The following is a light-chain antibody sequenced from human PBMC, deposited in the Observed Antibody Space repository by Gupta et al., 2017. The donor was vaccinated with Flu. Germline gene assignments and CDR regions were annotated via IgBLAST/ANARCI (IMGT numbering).Light chain of an antibody. CDR1: SSNIGSKY. CDR2: EDD. V-gene: IGLV1-51*02. CDR3: EVWDIRLSAAV. J-gene: IGLJ2*01. Sequence: KVTISCSGSSSNIGSKYVSWYQQVPGTAPKLLIFEDDRRPSAIPDRFSGSKSGTSATLGITGLQTGDEAVYYCEVWDIRLSAAVFGGGTKLTVL.